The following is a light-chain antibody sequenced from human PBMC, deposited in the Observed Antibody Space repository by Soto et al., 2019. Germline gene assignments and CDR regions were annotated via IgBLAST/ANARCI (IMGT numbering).Light chain of an antibody. V-gene: IGKV1-39*01. CDR3: QQSYTTPRT. J-gene: IGKJ1*01. CDR1: QTIIGY. CDR2: AAS. Sequence: DIQMTHSPSSLSASIGDSVTITCLASQTIIGYLNWDQQKPGKAPRLLINAASNLQSGVPSRFRGSGSETDFTLTITSLQPEDFATYYCQQSYTTPRTFGQGTKVDIK.